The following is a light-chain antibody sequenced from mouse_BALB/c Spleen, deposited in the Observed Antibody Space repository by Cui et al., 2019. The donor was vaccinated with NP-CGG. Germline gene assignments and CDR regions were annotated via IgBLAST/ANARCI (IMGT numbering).Light chain of an antibody. J-gene: IGLJ1*01. CDR1: TGAVTTSNY. CDR2: GTN. V-gene: IGLV1*01. CDR3: ALWYSNHWV. Sequence: VVAQESGPTTSPGETVTLTCRSSTGAVTTSNYANWVQEKPDHLFTGLIGGTNNRAPGVPARFSGSLIGDKAALTITGAQTEDEAIYFCALWYSNHWVFGGGTKLTVL.